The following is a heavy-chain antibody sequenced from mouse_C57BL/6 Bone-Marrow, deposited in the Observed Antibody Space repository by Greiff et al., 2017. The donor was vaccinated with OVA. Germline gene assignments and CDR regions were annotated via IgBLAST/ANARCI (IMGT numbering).Heavy chain of an antibody. CDR1: GFTFSDYY. J-gene: IGHJ1*03. Sequence: EVNLVESGGGLVQPRGSLKLSCAASGFTFSDYYMYWVRQTPEKRLEWVAYISNGGGSTYYPDTVKGRFTISRDNAKNTLYLQMSRLKSEDTAMYYCARYWYFDVWGTGTTVTVSS. V-gene: IGHV5-12*01. CDR3: ARYWYFDV. CDR2: ISNGGGST.